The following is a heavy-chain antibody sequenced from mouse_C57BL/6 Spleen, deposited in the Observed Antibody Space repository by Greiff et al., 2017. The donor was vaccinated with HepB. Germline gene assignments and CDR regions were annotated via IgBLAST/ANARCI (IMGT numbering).Heavy chain of an antibody. CDR2: IRLKSDNYAT. Sequence: EVQLQESGGGLVQPGGSMKLSCVASGFTFSNYWMNWVRQSPEKGLEWVAQIRLKSDNYATHYAESVKGRFTISRDDSKSSVYLQMNNLRAEDTGIYYCTGGDVWGTGTTVTVSS. CDR1: GFTFSNYW. J-gene: IGHJ1*03. CDR3: TGGDV. V-gene: IGHV6-3*01.